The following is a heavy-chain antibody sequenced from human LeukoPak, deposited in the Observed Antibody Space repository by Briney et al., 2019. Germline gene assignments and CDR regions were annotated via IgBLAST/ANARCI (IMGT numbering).Heavy chain of an antibody. V-gene: IGHV3-21*04. CDR1: GFTFSSYS. CDR3: AKLEMTTVTHSFDY. Sequence: GGSLRLSCAASGFTFSSYSMNWVRQAPGKGLEWVSSISSSSSYIYYADSVKGRFTISRDNSKNTLYLQMNSLRAEDTAVYYCAKLEMTTVTHSFDYWGQGTLVTVSS. CDR2: ISSSSSYI. D-gene: IGHD4-17*01. J-gene: IGHJ4*02.